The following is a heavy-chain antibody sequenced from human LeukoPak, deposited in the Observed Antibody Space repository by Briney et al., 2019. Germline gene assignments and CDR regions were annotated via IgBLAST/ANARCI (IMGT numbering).Heavy chain of an antibody. CDR3: ARAITGTPDYFDF. D-gene: IGHD1-7*01. V-gene: IGHV1-69*05. CDR2: IIPIFGTT. Sequence: ASVKVSCKASGGTFSSYAISWVRQAPGQGLEWMGGIIPIFGTTNYAQKFQGRVTITTDESTSTAYMELSSLRSEDTAVYYCARAITGTPDYFDFWGQGTLVTVSP. J-gene: IGHJ4*02. CDR1: GGTFSSYA.